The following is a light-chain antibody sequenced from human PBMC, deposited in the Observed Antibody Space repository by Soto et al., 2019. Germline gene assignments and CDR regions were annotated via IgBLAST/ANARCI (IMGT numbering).Light chain of an antibody. CDR2: GTS. J-gene: IGKJ4*01. V-gene: IGKV3-15*01. CDR1: QSVSSN. CDR3: QHYKNWPLT. Sequence: EIVMTQSPATLSVSQGERATLSCRASQSVSSNLGWYQQKPGQAPRLLIYGTSTRATDIPARFSGSGSETECTLTISSLQSEDSAVYYCQHYKNWPLTFGGGTSVEL.